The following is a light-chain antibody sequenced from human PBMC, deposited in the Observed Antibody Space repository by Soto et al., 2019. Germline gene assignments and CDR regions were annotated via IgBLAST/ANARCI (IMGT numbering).Light chain of an antibody. CDR3: QQYHNWLWT. J-gene: IGKJ1*01. V-gene: IGKV3-15*01. CDR1: QSISTD. CDR2: GAS. Sequence: EIVMTQSPTTLSVSPGERATLSCRASQSISTDLAWYQQRPGQAPRLLVLGASTRAIGIPARFSGSGSGTDFTLTINNLQSDDFALYYCQQYHNWLWTFGQGTKVDIK.